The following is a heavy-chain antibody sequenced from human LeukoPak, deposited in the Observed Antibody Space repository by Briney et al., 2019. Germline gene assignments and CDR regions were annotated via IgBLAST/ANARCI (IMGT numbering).Heavy chain of an antibody. V-gene: IGHV3-30*02. J-gene: IGHJ6*04. CDR1: GFTFSRLG. CDR2: IHNDGTMG. Sequence: PGGSLRLSCATSGFTFSRLGMQWVRQAPGKGQEWVAVIHNDGTMGQYADSVKGRFTISKDFSRNTLHLQMHSLRDDDTAVYYCAKEGDEFRGYLDVWGKGTTVTVSS. D-gene: IGHD5-12*01. CDR3: AKEGDEFRGYLDV.